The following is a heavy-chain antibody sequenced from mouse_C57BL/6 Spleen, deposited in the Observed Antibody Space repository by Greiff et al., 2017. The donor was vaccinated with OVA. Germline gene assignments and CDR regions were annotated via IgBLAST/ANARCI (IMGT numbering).Heavy chain of an antibody. CDR3: ARRDSSGSAWFAY. V-gene: IGHV1-61*01. J-gene: IGHJ3*01. Sequence: VQLQQPGAELVRPGSSVKLSCKASGYTFTSYWMDWVKQRPGQGLEWIGNIYPSDSETHYNQQFKDKVTLTVYKSSSTAYMQLSSLTSEDSAVYYCARRDSSGSAWFAYWGQRTLVNVSA. CDR1: GYTFTSYW. D-gene: IGHD3-2*02. CDR2: IYPSDSET.